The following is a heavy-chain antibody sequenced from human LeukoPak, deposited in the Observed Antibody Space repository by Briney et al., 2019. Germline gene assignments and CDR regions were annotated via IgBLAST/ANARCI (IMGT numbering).Heavy chain of an antibody. J-gene: IGHJ4*02. V-gene: IGHV3-74*01. Sequence: QAGGSLRLSCTASGITFSNYWMHWVRQAPGKGLVWVSRIRTDGDTSYADSVRGRFTISRDNSKNTLYLQMNSLRAEDTAVYYCARDARVGDPFDYWGQGTLVTVSS. D-gene: IGHD4-17*01. CDR1: GITFSNYW. CDR2: IRTDGDT. CDR3: ARDARVGDPFDY.